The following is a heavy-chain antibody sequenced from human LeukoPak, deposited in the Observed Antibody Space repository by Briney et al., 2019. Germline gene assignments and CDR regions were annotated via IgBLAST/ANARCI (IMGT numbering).Heavy chain of an antibody. V-gene: IGHV3-20*04. J-gene: IGHJ6*01. CDR1: GFTFDDYD. CDR2: INWNGGSR. D-gene: IGHD3-10*01. Sequence: GGSLRLSCAASGFTFDDYDMSWVRQAPGKGLEWVSGINWNGGSRGNEDSVKGRFTISRDNDKNTLYLQMNSLRAEHTAVYYCARDHYYGSGSYLHYYYGMDVWGQGTTVSVSS. CDR3: ARDHYYGSGSYLHYYYGMDV.